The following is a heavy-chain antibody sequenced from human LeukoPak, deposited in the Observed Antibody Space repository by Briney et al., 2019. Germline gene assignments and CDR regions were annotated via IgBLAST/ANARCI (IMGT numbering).Heavy chain of an antibody. V-gene: IGHV4-34*01. CDR2: INHSGST. Sequence: PSETLSLTCAVYGGSFSGYYWSWIRQPPAKGGEWIGEINHSGSTNYNPSLKSRVTISVDTSKNQFSLKLSSVTAEDTAVYYCARDSYGDYVAFYFDYWGQGTLVTVSS. CDR3: ARDSYGDYVAFYFDY. CDR1: GGSFSGYY. J-gene: IGHJ4*02. D-gene: IGHD4-17*01.